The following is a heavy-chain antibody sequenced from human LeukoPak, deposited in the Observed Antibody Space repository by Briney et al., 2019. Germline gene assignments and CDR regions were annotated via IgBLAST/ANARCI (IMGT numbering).Heavy chain of an antibody. CDR1: GDSVSSNSAA. V-gene: IGHV6-1*01. Sequence: SQTLSLTCAISGDSVSSNSAAWNWIRQSPSRGLEWLGRTYYRSKWYNDYAVSVKSRITINPDTSKNQFSLKLSSVTAADTAVYYCARRRYYDFWSGYYHDYWGQGTLVTVSS. D-gene: IGHD3-3*01. CDR3: ARRRYYDFWSGYYHDY. CDR2: TYYRSKWYN. J-gene: IGHJ4*02.